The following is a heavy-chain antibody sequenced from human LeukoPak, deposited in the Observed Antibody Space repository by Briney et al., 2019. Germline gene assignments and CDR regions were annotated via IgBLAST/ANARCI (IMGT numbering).Heavy chain of an antibody. CDR1: GFTVSRTY. CDR2: IYEGGDI. CDR3: ARDPSGTGTGFDI. J-gene: IGHJ3*02. Sequence: PGGSLRLSCAALGFTVSRTYMRWVRQAPGKGLEWVSVIYEGGDIYYADSVRGRFAISRDNSKNTVYLRMNGLRGEDTAVYYCARDPSGTGTGFDIWGQGTMVTVSS. D-gene: IGHD3/OR15-3a*01. V-gene: IGHV3-66*01.